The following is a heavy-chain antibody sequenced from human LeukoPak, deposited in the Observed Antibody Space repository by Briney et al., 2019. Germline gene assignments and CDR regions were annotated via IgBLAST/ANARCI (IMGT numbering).Heavy chain of an antibody. V-gene: IGHV3-23*01. Sequence: HPGGSLRLSCAASGFTFSSNAMSWVRQAPGKGLEWVSGTTAGGGNTYYADSVKGRFTISRDNSKNTLYLQMNCQRGDDTAVYYCARNGSWGGDQFYFSLAVWGKGTSVTASS. CDR1: GFTFSSNA. CDR2: TTAGGGNT. D-gene: IGHD2/OR15-2a*01. J-gene: IGHJ6*04. CDR3: ARNGSWGGDQFYFSLAV.